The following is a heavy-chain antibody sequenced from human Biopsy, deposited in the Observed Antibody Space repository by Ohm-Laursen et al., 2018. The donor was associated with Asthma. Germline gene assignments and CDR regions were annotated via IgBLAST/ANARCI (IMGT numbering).Heavy chain of an antibody. V-gene: IGHV4-39*01. Sequence: SDTLSLTCTVSGGSMTPTSHYWDWIRQAPGKGLEWIGYISYGGKTSYNPSLKNRVTITRNTSKNQFSLRLISVTAADTAVYFCARRITIFGVVQKDHGMDAWGQGTAVTVSS. CDR1: GGSMTPTSHY. CDR3: ARRITIFGVVQKDHGMDA. D-gene: IGHD3-3*01. J-gene: IGHJ6*02. CDR2: ISYGGKT.